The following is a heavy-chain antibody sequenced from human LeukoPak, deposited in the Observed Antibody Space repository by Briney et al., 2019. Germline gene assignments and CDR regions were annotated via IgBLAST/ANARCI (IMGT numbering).Heavy chain of an antibody. Sequence: GGSLRLSCAASGNYWMHWVRQAPGKGLVWVSHINSDGSWTSYADSVKGRFTISKNNAKNTVYLQMNNLRAEDTAVYYCVSFYETYWGRGTLVTVSS. V-gene: IGHV3-74*01. CDR3: VSFYETY. D-gene: IGHD2-2*01. CDR2: INSDGSWT. J-gene: IGHJ4*02. CDR1: GNYW.